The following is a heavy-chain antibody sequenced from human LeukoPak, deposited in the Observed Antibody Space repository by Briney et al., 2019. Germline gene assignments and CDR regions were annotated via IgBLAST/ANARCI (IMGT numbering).Heavy chain of an antibody. CDR2: IIPIFGTA. V-gene: IGHV1-69*05. CDR3: ASRVGLTGDGLFDP. Sequence: ASVKVSCKASGGTFSSYAISWVRRAPGQGLEWMGGIIPIFGTANYAQKFQGRVTITTDESTSTAYMELSSLRSEDTAVYYCASRVGLTGDGLFDPWGQGTLVTVSS. D-gene: IGHD7-27*01. CDR1: GGTFSSYA. J-gene: IGHJ5*02.